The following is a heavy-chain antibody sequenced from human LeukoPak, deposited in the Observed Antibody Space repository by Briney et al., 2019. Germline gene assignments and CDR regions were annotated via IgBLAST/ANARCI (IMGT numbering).Heavy chain of an antibody. V-gene: IGHV1-18*01. J-gene: IGHJ3*02. CDR1: GYTFTSYG. Sequence: ASVKVSCKASGYTFTSYGISWVRQAPGQGLEWMGWISAYNGNTNYAQKLQGRVTMTTDTSTSTAYMELRSLRSDDTAVYYCAREEAAAANDAFDIWGQGTMVTVSS. CDR3: AREEAAAANDAFDI. D-gene: IGHD6-13*01. CDR2: ISAYNGNT.